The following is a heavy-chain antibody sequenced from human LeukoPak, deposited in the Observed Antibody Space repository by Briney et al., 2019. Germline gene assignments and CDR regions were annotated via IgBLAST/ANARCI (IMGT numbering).Heavy chain of an antibody. J-gene: IGHJ4*02. CDR1: GFTVCTNY. Sequence: GGSLRLSWAASGFTVCTNYMSWVRQAPGKGLEWVSVIYSGGSTYYADSVKGRFTISRDNSKNTLYLRMNSLRAEDTAVYYCARVFSGWPRYWGQGTLVTVSS. CDR2: IYSGGST. V-gene: IGHV3-53*01. D-gene: IGHD6-19*01. CDR3: ARVFSGWPRY.